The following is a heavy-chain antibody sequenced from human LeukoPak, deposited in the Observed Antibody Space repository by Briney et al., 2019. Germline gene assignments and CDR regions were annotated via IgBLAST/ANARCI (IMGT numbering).Heavy chain of an antibody. CDR2: IHYSGST. V-gene: IGHV4-59*08. Sequence: SETLSLTCTVSGGSISNYYWRWIRQPPGKGLEWLGYIHYSGSTNYNPSLKSRVTISVDMSKNQFSLNLNSVTAADTALYYCARQGRGLAANLHYWGQGTLVTVSS. CDR3: ARQGRGLAANLHY. D-gene: IGHD6-19*01. CDR1: GGSISNYY. J-gene: IGHJ4*02.